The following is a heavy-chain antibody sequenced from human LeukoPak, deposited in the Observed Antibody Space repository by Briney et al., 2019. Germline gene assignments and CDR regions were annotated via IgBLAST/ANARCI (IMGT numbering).Heavy chain of an antibody. CDR1: GGSISSGGYY. V-gene: IGHV4-31*03. Sequence: PSETLSLTCTVSGGSISSGGYYWSWIRQHPGKGLEWIGYIYYSGSTYYNPSLKSRLTISVDTSKNQFPLKLSSVTAADTAVYYCASADYEDAFDIWGQGTMVTVSS. J-gene: IGHJ3*02. CDR3: ASADYEDAFDI. CDR2: IYYSGST. D-gene: IGHD4-17*01.